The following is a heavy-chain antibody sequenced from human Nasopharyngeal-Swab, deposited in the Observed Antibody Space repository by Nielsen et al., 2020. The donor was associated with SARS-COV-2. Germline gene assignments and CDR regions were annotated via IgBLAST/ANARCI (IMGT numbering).Heavy chain of an antibody. V-gene: IGHV3-48*03. CDR3: ARDNDAFDI. CDR2: ISSSGSTI. Sequence: VRQAPGKGLEWVSYISSSGSTIYYADSVKGRFTISRDNAKNSLYPQMNSLRAEDTAVYYCARDNDAFDIWGQGTMVTVSS. J-gene: IGHJ3*02.